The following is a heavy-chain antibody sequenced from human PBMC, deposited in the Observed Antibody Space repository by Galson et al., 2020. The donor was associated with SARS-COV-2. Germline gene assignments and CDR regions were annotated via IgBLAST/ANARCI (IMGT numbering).Heavy chain of an antibody. CDR1: GFTFSSYS. CDR3: ARGFFGVVIIPYYFDY. Sequence: ESLKITSAASGFTFSSYSMNWVRQAPGKGLEWVSSISSSSSYIYYADSVKGRFTISRDNAKNSLYLQMNSLRAEDTAVYYCARGFFGVVIIPYYFDYCGQGSRVTVSS. CDR2: ISSSSSYI. D-gene: IGHD3-3*01. V-gene: IGHV3-21*01. J-gene: IGHJ4*02.